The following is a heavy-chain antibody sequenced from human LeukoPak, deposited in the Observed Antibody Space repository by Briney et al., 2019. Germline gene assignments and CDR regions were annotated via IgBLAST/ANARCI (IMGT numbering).Heavy chain of an antibody. D-gene: IGHD2-15*01. V-gene: IGHV1-2*02. CDR2: INPNSGGT. CDR1: GYTFTVYY. J-gene: IGHJ5*02. CDR3: ARGLRYCSGGSCSPPYNWFDP. Sequence: ASVKVSCKASGYTFTVYYMHWVRQAPGQGLEWMGWINPNSGGTNYAQKFQGRVTMTRDTSISTAYMELSRLRSDDTAVYYCARGLRYCSGGSCSPPYNWFDPWGQGTLVTVSS.